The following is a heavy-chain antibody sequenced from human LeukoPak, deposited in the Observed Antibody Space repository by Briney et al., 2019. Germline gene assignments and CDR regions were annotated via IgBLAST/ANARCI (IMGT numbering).Heavy chain of an antibody. CDR1: GGSISSYY. CDR3: ARVHDFWSGRWFDP. J-gene: IGHJ5*02. Sequence: SSETLSLTCTVSGGSISSYYWSWIRQPPGKGLEWIGYIYYSGSTNYNPSLKSRVTISVDMSKNQLSLKLSSVTAADTAVYYCARVHDFWSGRWFDPWGQGTLVTVSS. D-gene: IGHD3-3*01. CDR2: IYYSGST. V-gene: IGHV4-59*01.